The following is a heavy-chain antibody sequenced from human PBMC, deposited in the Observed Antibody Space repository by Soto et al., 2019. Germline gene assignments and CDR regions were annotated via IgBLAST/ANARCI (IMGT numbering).Heavy chain of an antibody. CDR2: ISYDGSNK. Sequence: QVQLVESGGGVVQPGRSLRLSCAASGFTFSSYGMHWVRQAPGKGLEWVAVISYDGSNKYYADSVKGRFTISRDNSKNTLYWQRNSLRAEDTAVYYCAKVAYYDFWGGMDVWGQGTTVTVSS. V-gene: IGHV3-30*18. CDR1: GFTFSSYG. D-gene: IGHD3-3*01. CDR3: AKVAYYDFWGGMDV. J-gene: IGHJ6*02.